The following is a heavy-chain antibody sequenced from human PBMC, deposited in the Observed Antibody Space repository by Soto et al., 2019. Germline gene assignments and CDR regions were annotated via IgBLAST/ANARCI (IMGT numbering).Heavy chain of an antibody. CDR3: AHGKEAGSYYRGVYFDY. CDR1: GYTFTSYY. Sequence: ASVKVSCKASGYTFTSYYMHWVRQAPGQGLEWMGIINPSGGSTSYSPSLKSRLTITKDTSKNQVVLTMTNMDPVDTATYYCAHGKEAGSYYRGVYFDYWGQGTLVTVSS. J-gene: IGHJ4*02. CDR2: INPSGGST. V-gene: IGHV1-46*04. D-gene: IGHD3-10*01.